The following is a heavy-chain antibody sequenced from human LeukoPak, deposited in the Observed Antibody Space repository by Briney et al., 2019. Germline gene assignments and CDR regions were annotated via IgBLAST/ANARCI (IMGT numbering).Heavy chain of an antibody. V-gene: IGHV4-59*08. Sequence: SETLSLTCTVSGGSLSTYYWSWLRQPPGKGLEWIGYVYYSGITDYNPSLRSRVTISVDTSKSQFSLKLSSVTAADTAVYYCARHLTSGDYFDYWGQGTLVTVSS. CDR1: GGSLSTYY. CDR2: VYYSGIT. J-gene: IGHJ4*02. D-gene: IGHD4-17*01. CDR3: ARHLTSGDYFDY.